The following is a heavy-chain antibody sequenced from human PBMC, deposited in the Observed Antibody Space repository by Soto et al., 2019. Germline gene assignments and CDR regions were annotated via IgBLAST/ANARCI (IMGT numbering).Heavy chain of an antibody. V-gene: IGHV3-23*01. J-gene: IGHJ5*02. CDR2: ISGSGGST. CDR3: AKDRSPRYYDFWSGHKDNWFDP. Sequence: PGGSLRLSCAASGFTFSSYAMSWVRQAPGKGLEWVSAISGSGGSTYYADSVKGRFTISRDNSKNTLYLQMNSLRAEDTAVYYCAKDRSPRYYDFWSGHKDNWFDPWGQGTLVTVS. D-gene: IGHD3-3*01. CDR1: GFTFSSYA.